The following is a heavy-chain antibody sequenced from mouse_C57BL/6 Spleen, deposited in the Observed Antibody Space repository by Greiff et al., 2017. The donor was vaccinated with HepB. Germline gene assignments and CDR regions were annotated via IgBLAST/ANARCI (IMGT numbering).Heavy chain of an antibody. CDR1: GFTFSSYG. Sequence: DVMLVESGGDLVKPGGSLKLSCAASGFTFSSYGMSWVRQTPDKRLEWVATISSGGSYTYYPDSVKGRFTISRDNAKNTLYLQMSSLKSEDTAMYYCARQDSSLDYWGQGTTLTVSS. D-gene: IGHD2-12*01. J-gene: IGHJ2*01. V-gene: IGHV5-6*02. CDR3: ARQDSSLDY. CDR2: ISSGGSYT.